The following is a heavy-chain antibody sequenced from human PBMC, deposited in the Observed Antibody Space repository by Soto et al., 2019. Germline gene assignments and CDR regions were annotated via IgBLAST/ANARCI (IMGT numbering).Heavy chain of an antibody. CDR1: GGTFSSYA. V-gene: IGHV1-69*01. CDR2: IIPIFGTA. D-gene: IGHD3-10*01. Sequence: QVQLVQSGAEVKKPGSSVKVSCKASGGTFSSYAISWVRQAPGQGLEWMGGIIPIFGTANYAQKFQGRVTITADESTSTAYMELSSPRSEDTAVYYCAREKGYGSGSYYNDWFDPWGQGTLVTVSS. J-gene: IGHJ5*02. CDR3: AREKGYGSGSYYNDWFDP.